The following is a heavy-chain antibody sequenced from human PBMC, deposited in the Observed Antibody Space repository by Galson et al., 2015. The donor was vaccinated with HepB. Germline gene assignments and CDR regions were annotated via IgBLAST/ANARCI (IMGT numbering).Heavy chain of an antibody. Sequence: SLRLSCAASGFTFSDYSMSWIRQAPGKGLECVSQIDYSGHTVGYAESVKGRFTISRDNAKNSLFLQMNNLRAEDTAMYYCARVGSTSWSSWGQGTLVTVSP. CDR1: GFTFSDYS. CDR3: ARVGSTSWSS. J-gene: IGHJ5*02. D-gene: IGHD2-2*01. V-gene: IGHV3-11*01. CDR2: IDYSGHTV.